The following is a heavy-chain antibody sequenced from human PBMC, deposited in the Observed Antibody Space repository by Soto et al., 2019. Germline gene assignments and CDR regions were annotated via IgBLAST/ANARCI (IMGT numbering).Heavy chain of an antibody. D-gene: IGHD3-22*01. CDR1: GYSFTSHW. CDR2: IDPSDSYT. J-gene: IGHJ6*02. V-gene: IGHV5-10-1*01. Sequence: GESLKISCKGSGYSFTSHWISWVRQMPGKGLEWMGRIDPSDSYTNYSPSFQGHVTISADKSISTAYLQGSSLKASDTAMYYCARLVLTHYYDSSGYWTTGYYYYGMDVWCQGPTVTGSS. CDR3: ARLVLTHYYDSSGYWTTGYYYYGMDV.